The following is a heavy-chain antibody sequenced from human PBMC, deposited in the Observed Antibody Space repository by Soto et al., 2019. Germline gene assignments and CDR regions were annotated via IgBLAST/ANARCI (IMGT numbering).Heavy chain of an antibody. Sequence: PSETLSLTCTVSGGSISSGDYYWSWIRQPPGKGLEWIGYIYYSGSTYYNPSLKSRVTISVDTSKNQFSLKLRSVTAAYTAVYYCARDFSSSGRFDYWGQGTLVTVSS. D-gene: IGHD6-6*01. CDR1: GGSISSGDYY. CDR2: IYYSGST. J-gene: IGHJ4*02. CDR3: ARDFSSSGRFDY. V-gene: IGHV4-30-4*01.